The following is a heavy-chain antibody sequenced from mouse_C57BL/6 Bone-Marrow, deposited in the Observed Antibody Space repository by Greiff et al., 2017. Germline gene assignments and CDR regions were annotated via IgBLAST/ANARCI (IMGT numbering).Heavy chain of an antibody. Sequence: EVQLQQSGAELVRPGASVKLSCTASGFNIKDDYMHWVKQRPEQGLEWIGWIDPENGDTEYASKFQGKATITADTSSNTAYRQLSSLTSEDTAVYYCTTDYFDDWGQGTTLTVSS. CDR1: GFNIKDDY. CDR3: TTDYFDD. J-gene: IGHJ2*01. V-gene: IGHV14-4*01. CDR2: IDPENGDT.